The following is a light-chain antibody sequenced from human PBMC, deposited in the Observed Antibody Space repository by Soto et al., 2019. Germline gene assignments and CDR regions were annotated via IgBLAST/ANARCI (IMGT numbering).Light chain of an antibody. Sequence: EIVITQSPATLSVSPGQRVTLSCRASQSVSSNLAWYQQKPGQAPRLLIYGASTRATGIPARFSGSGSGTEFTLTISSLQSEDFAVYYCQQYNEWPWTFGQGTKVEIK. CDR2: GAS. CDR1: QSVSSN. J-gene: IGKJ1*01. CDR3: QQYNEWPWT. V-gene: IGKV3-15*01.